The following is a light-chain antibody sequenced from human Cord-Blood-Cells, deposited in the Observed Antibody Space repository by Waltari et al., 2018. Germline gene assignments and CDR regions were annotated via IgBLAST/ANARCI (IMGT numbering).Light chain of an antibody. Sequence: DIQMTQSPSSLSASVGDRVTITCRASQSISSYLNWYQQKPGKAPKLLIYAASRLQSGVPSRFSGSGSGTDFTLTISSLQPEDFAPYYCQQSYSTPYSFCQGTKLEIK. CDR1: QSISSY. J-gene: IGKJ2*03. CDR2: AAS. CDR3: QQSYSTPYS. V-gene: IGKV1-39*01.